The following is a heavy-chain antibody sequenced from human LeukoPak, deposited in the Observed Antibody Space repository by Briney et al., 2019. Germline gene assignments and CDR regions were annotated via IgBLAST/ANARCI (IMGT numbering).Heavy chain of an antibody. D-gene: IGHD2-2*01. J-gene: IGHJ6*03. CDR1: GYTFTSYS. Sequence: SVKVSCKASGYTFTSYSISWVRQAPGQGLEWMGGIIPIFGTANYAQKFQGRVTITADESTSTAYMEPSSLRSEDTAVYYCARDDCSSTSCYPPRYYYMDVWGKGTTVTVSS. CDR2: IIPIFGTA. CDR3: ARDDCSSTSCYPPRYYYMDV. V-gene: IGHV1-69*13.